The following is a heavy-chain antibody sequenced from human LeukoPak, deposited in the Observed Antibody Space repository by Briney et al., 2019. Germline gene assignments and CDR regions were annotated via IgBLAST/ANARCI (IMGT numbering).Heavy chain of an antibody. Sequence: ASVKVSCKASGYTFTSYGISWVRQAPGQGLEWMGWISAYNGNTNYAQKLQGRVTMTTDTSTSTAYMELRSLRSDDTAVYYCARGMYDLWSGYYYGMDVWGQGTTVTVSS. CDR3: ARGMYDLWSGYYYGMDV. CDR2: ISAYNGNT. D-gene: IGHD3-3*01. J-gene: IGHJ6*02. CDR1: GYTFTSYG. V-gene: IGHV1-18*01.